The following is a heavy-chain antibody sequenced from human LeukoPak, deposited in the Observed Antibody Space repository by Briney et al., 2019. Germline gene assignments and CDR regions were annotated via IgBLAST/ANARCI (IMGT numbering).Heavy chain of an antibody. Sequence: ASVKVSCKVSGYTLTELSMHWVRQAPGKGREWMGGFDLEDGETIYAQKFQGRITMTEDTFTDTAYMELSSLRSEDTAVYYCATGDSYGSYYFDYWGQGTLVTVSS. J-gene: IGHJ4*02. CDR3: ATGDSYGSYYFDY. D-gene: IGHD5-18*01. CDR2: FDLEDGET. V-gene: IGHV1-24*01. CDR1: GYTLTELS.